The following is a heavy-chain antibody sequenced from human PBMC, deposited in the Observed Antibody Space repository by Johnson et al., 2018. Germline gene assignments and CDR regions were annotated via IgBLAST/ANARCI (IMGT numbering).Heavy chain of an antibody. J-gene: IGHJ6*03. CDR1: GFSITSGYH. CDR3: ARASLGFYYYYIGV. Sequence: QVQLVQSGPGLVKPSETLSLTCFVSGFSITSGYHWGWIRQSPGRGLEWIGNIYHGGTTYYSPSLKSRVTMSIDSSKNQFSLKLSSVTAADTAVYYCARASLGFYYYYIGVWGQGTTVSVSS. V-gene: IGHV4-38-2*02. CDR2: IYHGGTT. D-gene: IGHD3-3*02.